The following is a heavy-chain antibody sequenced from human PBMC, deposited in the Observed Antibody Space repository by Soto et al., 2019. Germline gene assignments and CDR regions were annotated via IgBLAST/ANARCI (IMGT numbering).Heavy chain of an antibody. Sequence: QVQLVQSGAEEKKPGASVKVSCKASGYTFTSYAMHWVRQAPGQRLEWMGWINAGNGNTKYSQKFQGSVTITRDPSASTAYMELSSLRSEDTAVYYCASSGSYWGIDYWGQGTLVTVSS. J-gene: IGHJ4*02. CDR3: ASSGSYWGIDY. V-gene: IGHV1-3*05. CDR1: GYTFTSYA. CDR2: INAGNGNT. D-gene: IGHD1-26*01.